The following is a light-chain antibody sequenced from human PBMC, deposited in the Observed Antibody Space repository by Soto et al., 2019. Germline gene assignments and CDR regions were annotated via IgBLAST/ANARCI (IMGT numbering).Light chain of an antibody. CDR3: QQRNYWPRT. CDR1: QSVTTY. V-gene: IGKV3-11*01. Sequence: EIVLTQSPATLSLSPGESATLSCRASQSVTTYLAWYQQKPGQAPRLLIYDASNRATGIPARFSGSGSGTDFTLTISSLEPEDFAVYYCQQRNYWPRTFGQGTEVEIK. J-gene: IGKJ1*01. CDR2: DAS.